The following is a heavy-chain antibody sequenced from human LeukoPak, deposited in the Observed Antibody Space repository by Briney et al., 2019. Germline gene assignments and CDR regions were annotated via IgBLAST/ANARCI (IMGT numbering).Heavy chain of an antibody. CDR2: IYPDDSDS. Sequence: GESLKISCETSGYSFTTYWIGWVRQMPGTGLEWVGAIYPDDSDSRYSPSFQGQVVISADRSIRTAYLQWNSLKTSDTAMYYCVRQRGSSGTINHFDPWGQGILATVSS. CDR3: VRQRGSSGTINHFDP. J-gene: IGHJ5*02. D-gene: IGHD3-10*01. V-gene: IGHV5-51*01. CDR1: GYSFTTYW.